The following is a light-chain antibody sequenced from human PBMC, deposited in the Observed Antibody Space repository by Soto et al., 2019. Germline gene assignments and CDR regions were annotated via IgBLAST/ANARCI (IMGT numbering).Light chain of an antibody. J-gene: IGKJ1*01. CDR3: QQYGSSPRT. CDR2: GAS. CDR1: QSIGNNQ. V-gene: IGKV3-20*01. Sequence: ELVWRQSQGTLPLSPGERATLSCRASQSIGNNQLAWYQQKPGQAPRLLIYGASSRATGIPDRISGRGSGTDFTLIINRLEPEDVAVYYCQQYGSSPRTFGQGTKVEIK.